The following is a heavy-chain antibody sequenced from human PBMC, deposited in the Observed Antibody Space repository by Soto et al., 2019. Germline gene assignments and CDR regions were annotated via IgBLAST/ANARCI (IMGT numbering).Heavy chain of an antibody. CDR3: MTTTRGGHFDN. CDR2: IRQDGSET. J-gene: IGHJ4*02. D-gene: IGHD4-17*01. CDR1: GFTFTTYW. Sequence: EVQLVESGGDLVQPGGSLRLSCAASGFTFTTYWITWVRQAPGKGLEWVAIIRQDGSETKYGDSVKGRFTIARDNAKNSTYLQMTGLEAEDTAVYCCMTTTRGGHFDNWGEAT. V-gene: IGHV3-7*03.